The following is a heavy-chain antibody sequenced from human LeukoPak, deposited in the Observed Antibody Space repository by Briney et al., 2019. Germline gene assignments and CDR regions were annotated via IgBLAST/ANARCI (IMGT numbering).Heavy chain of an antibody. Sequence: SETLSLTCAVYGGSFSGYYWSWIRQPPGKGLEWIGEINHSGSTYYNPSLKSRVTISVDTSKNQFSLKLSSVTAADTAVYYCARDPIPYYYDSSGYYPAGAFDIWGQGTMVTVSS. CDR2: INHSGST. CDR1: GGSFSGYY. V-gene: IGHV4-34*09. D-gene: IGHD3-22*01. CDR3: ARDPIPYYYDSSGYYPAGAFDI. J-gene: IGHJ3*02.